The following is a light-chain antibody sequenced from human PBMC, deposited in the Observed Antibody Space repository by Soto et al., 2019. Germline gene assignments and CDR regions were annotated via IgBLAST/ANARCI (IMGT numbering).Light chain of an antibody. Sequence: EIVLTQSPGTLSLSPGERATLSCRASQSVSSGSLAWYQQKPGQAPRLLLYGASNSATGIPDRFSGSGSGTDFTLTISRLEPEDFAVYSCQQYGTSPYTFGQGTKLEIK. CDR3: QQYGTSPYT. CDR2: GAS. V-gene: IGKV3-20*01. J-gene: IGKJ2*01. CDR1: QSVSSGS.